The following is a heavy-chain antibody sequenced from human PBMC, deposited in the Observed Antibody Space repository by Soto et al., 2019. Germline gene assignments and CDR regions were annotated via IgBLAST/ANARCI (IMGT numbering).Heavy chain of an antibody. CDR3: ANPGGSSSIVDYYGMDV. V-gene: IGHV1-69*06. CDR1: GGTFSSYA. CDR2: IIPIFGTA. D-gene: IGHD6-6*01. Sequence: QVQLVQSGAEVKKPGSSVKVSCKASGGTFSSYAISWVRQAPGQGLEWMGGIIPIFGTANYAQKFQGRVTITAAKSTSTAYMELSSLRSEDTAVYYCANPGGSSSIVDYYGMDVWGQGTTVTVSS. J-gene: IGHJ6*02.